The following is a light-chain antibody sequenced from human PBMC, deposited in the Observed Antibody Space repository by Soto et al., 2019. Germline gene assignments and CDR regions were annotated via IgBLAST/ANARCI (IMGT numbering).Light chain of an antibody. V-gene: IGKV3-20*01. CDR3: QQYGFSPLT. Sequence: ETVLTQSPGTLYFSPGERATLSCRASQSVGNSHVAWYQQRRGLPPRLLIYGASNRATGIPDRFSGSGSGADFTLTISRLEPEDFAVYFCQQYGFSPLTFGGGTKVEIK. CDR1: QSVGNSH. J-gene: IGKJ4*01. CDR2: GAS.